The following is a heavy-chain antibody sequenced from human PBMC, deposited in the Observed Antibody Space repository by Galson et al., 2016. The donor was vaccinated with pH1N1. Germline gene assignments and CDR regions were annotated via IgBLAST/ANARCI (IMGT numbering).Heavy chain of an antibody. CDR1: GINFQTYE. D-gene: IGHD5-18*01. CDR3: VGARDSRGFFDY. CDR2: ISTRASTF. V-gene: IGHV3-48*03. J-gene: IGHJ4*02. Sequence: SLRLSCAPSGINFQTYEMNWVRQLPGKGLEWISYISTRASTFKYADSVKGRFTISRDNAKNSVFLQMHSLRDGDTAVYYCVGARDSRGFFDYWDQGTLVTVSS.